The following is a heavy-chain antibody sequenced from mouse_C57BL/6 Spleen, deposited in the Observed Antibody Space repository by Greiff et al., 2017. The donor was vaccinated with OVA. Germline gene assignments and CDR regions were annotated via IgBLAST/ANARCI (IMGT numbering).Heavy chain of an antibody. J-gene: IGHJ4*01. V-gene: IGHV8-8*01. CDR2: IWWDDDK. Sequence: QVTLKVSGPGILQPSQTLSLTCSFSGFSLSTFGLGVVWIRQPSGHGLEWLAHIWWDDDKYYNPALKSRLTISKDTAKNQVFLKIANVDTADTATYYCAGNYGSSYVNAMDYWGQGTSVTVSS. CDR1: GFSLSTFGLG. D-gene: IGHD1-1*01. CDR3: AGNYGSSYVNAMDY.